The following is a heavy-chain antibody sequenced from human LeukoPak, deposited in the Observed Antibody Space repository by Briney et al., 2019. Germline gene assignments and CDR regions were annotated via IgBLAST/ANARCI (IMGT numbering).Heavy chain of an antibody. CDR1: GYTFTGYY. J-gene: IGHJ6*03. Sequence: ASVTVSCKASGYTFTGYYMHWVRQAPGQGLEWMGWINPNSGGTNYAQKFQGRVTMTRDTSISTAYMELSRLRSDDTAVYYCARDREQNYGDYYYYYYMDVWGKGTTVTVSS. V-gene: IGHV1-2*02. CDR2: INPNSGGT. CDR3: ARDREQNYGDYYYYYYMDV. D-gene: IGHD1-7*01.